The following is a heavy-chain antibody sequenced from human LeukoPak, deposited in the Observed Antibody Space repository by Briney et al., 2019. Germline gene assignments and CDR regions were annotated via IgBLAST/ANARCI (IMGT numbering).Heavy chain of an antibody. CDR3: ARGRGSVVPAAMSYYYYYMDV. CDR2: ISGSSSSI. Sequence: GGSLRLSCAASGFIFSTYSMNWVRQAPGKGLEWVSYISGSSSSIYYADSVKGRFTISRDNAKNSLYLQMNSLRAEDTAVYYCARGRGSVVPAAMSYYYYYMDVWGKGTTVTVSS. J-gene: IGHJ6*03. V-gene: IGHV3-48*01. CDR1: GFIFSTYS. D-gene: IGHD2-2*01.